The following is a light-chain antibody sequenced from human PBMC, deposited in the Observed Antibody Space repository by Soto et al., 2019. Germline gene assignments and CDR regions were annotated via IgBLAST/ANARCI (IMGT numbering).Light chain of an antibody. V-gene: IGLV1-40*01. Sequence: QSVLTQPPSVSGAPGQRVTIACTGSSSNIGAGYDVHWYQQLPGTAPKLLIYGNSNRPSGVPDRFSGSKSGTSASLAITGLQYEDEADYYCQSYDSSLSGSVFGGGTKVTVL. J-gene: IGLJ2*01. CDR1: SSNIGAGYD. CDR2: GNS. CDR3: QSYDSSLSGSV.